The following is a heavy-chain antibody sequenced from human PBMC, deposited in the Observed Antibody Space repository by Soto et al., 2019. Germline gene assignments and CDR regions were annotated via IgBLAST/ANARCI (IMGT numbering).Heavy chain of an antibody. D-gene: IGHD7-27*01. V-gene: IGHV3-72*01. CDR1: GFTLSDHY. CDR2: TRNKANSYTT. Sequence: EVQLVESGGGLVQPGGSLRLSCAASGFTLSDHYMDWVRQAPGKGLEWVGRTRNKANSYTTEYAASVKGRFTISRDDSKNSLYLQMNSLKTEDTAVYYCTRGAGEHQKLVSYYYGLDVWGLGTTVTVSS. CDR3: TRGAGEHQKLVSYYYGLDV. J-gene: IGHJ6*02.